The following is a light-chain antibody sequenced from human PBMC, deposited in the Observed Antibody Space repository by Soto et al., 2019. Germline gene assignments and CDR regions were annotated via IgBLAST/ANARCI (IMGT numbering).Light chain of an antibody. J-gene: IGLJ2*01. V-gene: IGLV2-14*01. CDR1: SSDIGVYAY. CDR2: DVT. Sequence: QSALTQPASVSGSLGQSITMSCTGASSDIGVYAYVSWYQHHPGEAPKLLIYDVTHRPSGVSNRFTASKSGNTASLTISGLQAEDEADYYCSSYTSRNTVVFGGGTKVTVL. CDR3: SSYTSRNTVV.